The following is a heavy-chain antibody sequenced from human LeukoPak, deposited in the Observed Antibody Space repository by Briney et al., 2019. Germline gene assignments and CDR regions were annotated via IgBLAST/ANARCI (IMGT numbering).Heavy chain of an antibody. CDR2: ISSRSSYI. CDR3: ARDAEWFDP. V-gene: IGHV3-21*01. J-gene: IGHJ5*02. Sequence: KPGGSLRLSCAASGFTFSSYSMNWVRQAPGKGLEWVSSISSRSSYIYYADSVKGRFTISRDNAKNSLYLQMNSLRAEDTAVYYCARDAEWFDPWGQGTLVTVSS. CDR1: GFTFSSYS.